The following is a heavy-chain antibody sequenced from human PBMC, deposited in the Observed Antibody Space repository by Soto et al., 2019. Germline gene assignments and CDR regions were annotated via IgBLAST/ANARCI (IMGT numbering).Heavy chain of an antibody. D-gene: IGHD3-10*01. CDR2: IYNSGTS. CDR1: GFTVSSHY. CDR3: ARGTWIVRGLIPDAFDI. Sequence: EVQLVESGGGLVQPGGSLRLSCAASGFTVSSHYINWVRQAPGKGLDWVSVIYNSGTSFYADSVKGRFTVSRDTAKNSVFLQMSSLRAEDTAVYFCARGTWIVRGLIPDAFDIWGKGTMVTVSS. V-gene: IGHV3-66*01. J-gene: IGHJ3*02.